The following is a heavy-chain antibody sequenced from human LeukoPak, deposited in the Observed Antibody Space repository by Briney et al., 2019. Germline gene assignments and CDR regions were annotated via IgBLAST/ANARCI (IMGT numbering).Heavy chain of an antibody. D-gene: IGHD4-11*01. CDR3: ARPAAGNYLLY. Sequence: SETLSLTCAVYGGSFSGYYWSWIRQPPGKGLEWIGEINHSGSTNYNPSLKSRVTISVDTSKNQFSLKLSSVTAADTAVYYCARPAAGNYLLYWGQGTLVTVSS. CDR1: GGSFSGYY. J-gene: IGHJ4*02. CDR2: INHSGST. V-gene: IGHV4-34*01.